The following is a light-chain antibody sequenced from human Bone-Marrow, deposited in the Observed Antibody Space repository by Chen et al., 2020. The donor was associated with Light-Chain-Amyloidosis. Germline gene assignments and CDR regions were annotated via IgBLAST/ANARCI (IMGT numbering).Light chain of an antibody. CDR2: RDT. Sequence: SYELTQPPSVSVSPGQTARITCSGDDLPTKYAYWYQQKPGQAPVLVIHRDTERPSGISERFSGSSSGPTATLTIRGVQAEDAAAYHCHSADSSATYDVIFGGGTQLTVL. J-gene: IGLJ2*01. V-gene: IGLV3-25*03. CDR1: DLPTKY. CDR3: HSADSSATYDVI.